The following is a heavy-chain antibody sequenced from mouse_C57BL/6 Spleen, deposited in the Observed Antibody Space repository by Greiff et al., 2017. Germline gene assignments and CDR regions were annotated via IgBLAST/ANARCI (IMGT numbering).Heavy chain of an antibody. J-gene: IGHJ4*01. V-gene: IGHV1-55*01. D-gene: IGHD3-2*02. CDR3: AREGSSGYYYAMDY. CDR1: GYTFTSYW. Sequence: QVQLKQSGAELVKPGASVKMSCKASGYTFTSYWITWVKQRPGQGLEWIGDIYPGSGSTNYNEKFKSKATLTVDTSSSTAYMQLSSLTSEDSAVYYCAREGSSGYYYAMDYWGQGTSVTVSS. CDR2: IYPGSGST.